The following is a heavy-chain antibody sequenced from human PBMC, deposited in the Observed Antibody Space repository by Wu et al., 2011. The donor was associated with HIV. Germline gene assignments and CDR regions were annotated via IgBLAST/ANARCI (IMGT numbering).Heavy chain of an antibody. CDR2: IIPIFASP. Sequence: EVKKPGSSVTVSCKASGGTFSNYGISWVRRAPGQGLEWMGRIIPIFASPKYTQKFQGRVTITTDESTSTAYMELSSLRSEDTAVYYCARSGRYDFWSGYYTGGGDYWGQGTLVTVSS. CDR3: ARSGRYDFWSGYYTGGGDY. V-gene: IGHV1-69*05. J-gene: IGHJ4*02. CDR1: GGTFSNYG. D-gene: IGHD3-3*01.